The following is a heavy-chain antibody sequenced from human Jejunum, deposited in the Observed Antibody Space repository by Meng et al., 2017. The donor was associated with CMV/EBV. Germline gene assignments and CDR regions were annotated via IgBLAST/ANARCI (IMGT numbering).Heavy chain of an antibody. CDR3: ARDNHPGNYFYYYGIDF. D-gene: IGHD1-14*01. CDR2: ISPNSNSI. V-gene: IGHV3-48*01. J-gene: IGHJ6*02. CDR1: IFNSYG. Sequence: IFNSYGMNWVRQAPGKGLEWIAYISPNSNSILYADSVKGRFTVSRDNGNNSLYLQMSGLRAEDTAVYYCARDNHPGNYFYYYGIDFWGQGTTVTVSS.